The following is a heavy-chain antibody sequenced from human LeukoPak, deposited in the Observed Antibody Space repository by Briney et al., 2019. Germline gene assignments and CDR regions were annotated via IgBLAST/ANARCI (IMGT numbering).Heavy chain of an antibody. V-gene: IGHV1-69*13. J-gene: IGHJ3*02. D-gene: IGHD1-26*01. Sequence: ASVKVSCKASRGTFSSYGIYWVRQAPGQGLEWMGGIIPIFGTTKYAQKFQGRVTIIADESTSTVYMELSSLRSEDTAVYYCATESYSGSYLYAFDIWGQGTMVTVSS. CDR2: IIPIFGTT. CDR1: RGTFSSYG. CDR3: ATESYSGSYLYAFDI.